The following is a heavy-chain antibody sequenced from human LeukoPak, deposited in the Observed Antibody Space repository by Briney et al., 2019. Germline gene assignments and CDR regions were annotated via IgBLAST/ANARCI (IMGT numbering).Heavy chain of an antibody. CDR1: GFTFSSSE. CDR3: ARSGRHLFDF. CDR2: ISSSGGTI. D-gene: IGHD1-26*01. V-gene: IGHV3-48*03. Sequence: GGSLRLSCAASGFTFSSSEMNWVRQARGKGLEWVSYISSSGGTISYADSVKGRFTISRDNAKNSLYLQMNSLRAEDTAIYYCARSGRHLFDFWGQGTLVTVSS. J-gene: IGHJ4*02.